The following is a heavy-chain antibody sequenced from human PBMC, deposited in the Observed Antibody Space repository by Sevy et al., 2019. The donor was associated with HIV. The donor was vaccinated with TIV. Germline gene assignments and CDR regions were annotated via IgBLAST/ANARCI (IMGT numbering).Heavy chain of an antibody. Sequence: GGSLRLSCAASGFTVSSNYMSWVRQAPGKWLEWVSVIYSGGSTYYADSVKGRFTISRDNSKNTLYLQMNSLRAEDTAVYYCARATMVGRAFDIWGQGTMVTVSS. V-gene: IGHV3-53*01. CDR3: ARATMVGRAFDI. CDR1: GFTVSSNY. J-gene: IGHJ3*02. D-gene: IGHD3-10*02. CDR2: IYSGGST.